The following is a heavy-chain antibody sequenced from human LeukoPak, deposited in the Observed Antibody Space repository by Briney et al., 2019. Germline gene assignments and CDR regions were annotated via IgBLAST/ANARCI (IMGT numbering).Heavy chain of an antibody. CDR2: IIPLFDTA. J-gene: IGHJ4*02. CDR1: GGTFSNYA. Sequence: ASVKVSCKASGGTFSNYAISWVRQAPGQGLEWMGGIIPLFDTADYAQKFQGRLTITADESTSTAYMELSSLRAEDTAVYYCARDLVGSRTGYSSGAWDYWGQGTLVTVSS. CDR3: ARDLVGSRTGYSSGAWDY. D-gene: IGHD3-9*01. V-gene: IGHV1-69*13.